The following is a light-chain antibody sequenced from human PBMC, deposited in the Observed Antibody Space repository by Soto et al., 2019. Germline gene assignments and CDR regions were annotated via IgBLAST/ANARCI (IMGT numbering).Light chain of an antibody. V-gene: IGLV2-14*03. CDR2: DVT. Sequence: LTQPASVSGSPGQSIAISCTGTSSDFDGFTKVSWYQHHPDKAPKLMMYDVTNRPSGVSDRFSGSKSGNTASLTISGLQAEDEADYYCNSFTSSFTYVFGSGTKVTVL. J-gene: IGLJ1*01. CDR3: NSFTSSFTYV. CDR1: SSDFDGFTK.